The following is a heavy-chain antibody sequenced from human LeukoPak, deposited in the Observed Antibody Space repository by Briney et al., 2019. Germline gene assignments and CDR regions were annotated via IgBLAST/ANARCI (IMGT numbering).Heavy chain of an antibody. J-gene: IGHJ4*02. D-gene: IGHD2-21*02. CDR2: LSGSGGST. Sequence: GGSPRLSCAASGFTFTSYAMTWVRQAPGKGLEWVSALSGSGGSTYYADSVKGRLTISRDNSKNSLYLQMSSLRADDTAVYYCARDATRGGDNDYWGQGTRVIVSS. CDR3: ARDATRGGDNDY. CDR1: GFTFTSYA. V-gene: IGHV3-23*01.